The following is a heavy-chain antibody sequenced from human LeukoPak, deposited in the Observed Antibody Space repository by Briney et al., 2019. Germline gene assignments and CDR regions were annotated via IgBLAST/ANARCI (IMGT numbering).Heavy chain of an antibody. D-gene: IGHD2-15*01. V-gene: IGHV3-49*03. CDR3: ARRDLEGYDYYYMDV. J-gene: IGHJ6*03. Sequence: GGSLRLSCTASGFTFGDYAMSWFRQAPGKGLEWVGFIRSIAYGGTTEYAASVKGRFTISRDNAKNSPYLQMNSLRAEDTALYYCARRDLEGYDYYYMDVWGKGTTVTVSS. CDR1: GFTFGDYA. CDR2: IRSIAYGGTT.